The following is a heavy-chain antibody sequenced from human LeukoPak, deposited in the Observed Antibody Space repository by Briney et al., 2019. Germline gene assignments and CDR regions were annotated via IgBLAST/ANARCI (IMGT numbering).Heavy chain of an antibody. J-gene: IGHJ4*02. CDR3: ARIASGYYGRDFDY. CDR2: ISSSSSTI. CDR1: GFTFSSYS. D-gene: IGHD3-22*01. Sequence: GGSLRLSCAASGFTFSSYSMNWVRQAPGKGLEWVSYISSSSSTIYYADSVKGRFTISRDNAKNSLYLQMNSLRAEDTAVYYCARIASGYYGRDFDYWGQGTLVTVSS. V-gene: IGHV3-48*01.